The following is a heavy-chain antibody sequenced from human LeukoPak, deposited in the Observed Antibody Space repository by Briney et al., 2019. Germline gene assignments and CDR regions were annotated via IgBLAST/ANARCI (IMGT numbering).Heavy chain of an antibody. Sequence: ASVKVSCKASGYTFTGYYMHWVRQAPGQGLEWMGRIIPILGIANYAQKFQGRVTITADKSTSTAYMELSSLRSEDTAVYYCARWVAYCGGDCYLRIDAFDIWGQGTMVTVSS. V-gene: IGHV1-69*02. CDR1: GYTFTGYY. CDR3: ARWVAYCGGDCYLRIDAFDI. D-gene: IGHD2-21*02. CDR2: IIPILGIA. J-gene: IGHJ3*02.